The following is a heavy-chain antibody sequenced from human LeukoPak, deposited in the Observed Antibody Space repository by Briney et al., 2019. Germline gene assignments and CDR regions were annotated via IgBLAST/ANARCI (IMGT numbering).Heavy chain of an antibody. CDR3: ARAREYLAIDY. J-gene: IGHJ4*02. V-gene: IGHV3-66*02. CDR2: LYSAGNT. Sequence: GSLRLSCAASGFAVSSNYRNWVRQAPGKGLEWVSVLYSAGNTFYADSVKGRFTISRDNSKNTLYLQMNSLRPEDTAVYYCARAREYLAIDYWGQGTLVTVSS. CDR1: GFAVSSNY. D-gene: IGHD2/OR15-2a*01.